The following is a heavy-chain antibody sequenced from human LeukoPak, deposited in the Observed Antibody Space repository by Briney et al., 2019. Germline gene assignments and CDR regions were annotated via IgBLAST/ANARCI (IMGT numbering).Heavy chain of an antibody. CDR2: LSGNGNTV. CDR1: GGSIKSNN. V-gene: IGHV3-23*01. J-gene: IGHJ4*02. Sequence: PSETLSLTCAVSGGSIKSNNWWSWVRQAPGKGLECVSALSGNGNTVYYADSVKGRFTISRDNSKNTLSLQMNSLRAEDTAVYYCAKALYGGHDYWGQGTLVTVSS. D-gene: IGHD4-23*01. CDR3: AKALYGGHDY.